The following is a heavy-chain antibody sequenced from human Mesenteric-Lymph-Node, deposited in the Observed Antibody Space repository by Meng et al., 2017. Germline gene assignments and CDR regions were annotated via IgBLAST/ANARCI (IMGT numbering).Heavy chain of an antibody. J-gene: IGHJ4*02. D-gene: IGHD2/OR15-2a*01. CDR1: GFTFSTYS. Sequence: GESLKISCAASGFTFSTYSMHWVRQAPGKGLVWVSQIKPDGRTTAYADSVKGRFTISRDNAKNSLYLQMNTLRAEDTALYFCTRETVPSTQRQSDYWGQGTLVTVSS. V-gene: IGHV3-74*01. CDR3: TRETVPSTQRQSDY. CDR2: IKPDGRTT.